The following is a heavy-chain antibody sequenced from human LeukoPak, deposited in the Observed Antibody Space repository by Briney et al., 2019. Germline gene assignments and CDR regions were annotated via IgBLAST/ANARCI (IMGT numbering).Heavy chain of an antibody. CDR3: ARVNWNPDY. V-gene: IGHV4-34*01. D-gene: IGHD1-20*01. Sequence: PSETLSLTCAVYGGSFSGYYWSWIRQPPGKGLEWIGEINHSGSTNYNPSLKSRVTISVDTSKNLFSLKLSSVTAADTAVYYCARVNWNPDYWGQGTLVTVSS. J-gene: IGHJ4*02. CDR2: INHSGST. CDR1: GGSFSGYY.